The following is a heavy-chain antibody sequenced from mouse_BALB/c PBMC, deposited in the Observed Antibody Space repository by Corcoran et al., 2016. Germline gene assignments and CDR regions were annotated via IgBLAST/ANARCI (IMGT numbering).Heavy chain of an antibody. V-gene: IGHV9-3-1*01. CDR2: INTYTGEP. CDR3: ASAPLHYYAMDY. J-gene: IGHJ4*01. D-gene: IGHD6-1*01. Sequence: QIQLVQSGPELKKPGETVKISCKASGYTFTNYGMNWVKQAPGKGLKWMGWINTYTGEPTYADDFKGRFAFSLETSASTAYLQINNLKNEDTATYFCASAPLHYYAMDYWGQGTSVTVSS. CDR1: GYTFTNYG.